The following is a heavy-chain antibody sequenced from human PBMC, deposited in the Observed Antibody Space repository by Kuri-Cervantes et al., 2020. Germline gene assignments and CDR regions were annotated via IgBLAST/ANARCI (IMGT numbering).Heavy chain of an antibody. D-gene: IGHD6-19*01. CDR2: IYYSGST. J-gene: IGHJ4*02. Sequence: SESLSLTCTVSGGSISTNYWSWIRQPPGKGLEWVGYIYYSGSTNYNPSLKSRVTISVDTSKNQFSLKLTSVTAADTAVYYCARGTAVAGTIDYWGQGTLVTVSS. V-gene: IGHV4-59*12. CDR3: ARGTAVAGTIDY. CDR1: GGSISTNY.